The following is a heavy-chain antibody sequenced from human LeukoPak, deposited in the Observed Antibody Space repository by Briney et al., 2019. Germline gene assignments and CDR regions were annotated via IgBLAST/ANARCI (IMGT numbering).Heavy chain of an antibody. CDR2: IKEDGSEK. CDR1: GFIFSSYW. CDR3: ARGLVPPDY. Sequence: GGSLRLSCAASGFIFSSYWMSWVRQAPGKGLEWAAKIKEDGSEKYYVDSVKGRFTISRDNAKNSLYLQMSSLRAEDTAVYYCARGLVPPDYWGQGTLVTVSS. J-gene: IGHJ4*02. V-gene: IGHV3-7*01. D-gene: IGHD3-9*01.